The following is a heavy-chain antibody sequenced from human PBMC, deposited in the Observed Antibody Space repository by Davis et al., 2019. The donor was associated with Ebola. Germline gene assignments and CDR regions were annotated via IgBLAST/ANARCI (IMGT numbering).Heavy chain of an antibody. J-gene: IGHJ4*02. V-gene: IGHV4-34*01. D-gene: IGHD3-16*01. CDR1: GGSFSGYY. CDR2: INHTGST. Sequence: SETLSLTCAVYGGSFSGYYWTWIRQPPGKGLEWFGEINHTGSTSYNPSLKSRVTISVDTSKNQFSLKLTSVTAADTAVYYCASFTFGRGGYWGQGTLVNVSS. CDR3: ASFTFGRGGY.